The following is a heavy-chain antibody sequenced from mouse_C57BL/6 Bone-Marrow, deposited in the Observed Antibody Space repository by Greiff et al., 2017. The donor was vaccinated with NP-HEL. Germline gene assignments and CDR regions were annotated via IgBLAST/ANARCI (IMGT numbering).Heavy chain of an antibody. J-gene: IGHJ3*01. CDR1: GFNIKDDY. CDR3: TFYYFAY. V-gene: IGHV14-4*01. D-gene: IGHD1-1*01. CDR2: LDPENGDT. Sequence: EVQLQQSGAELVRPGASVKLSCTASGFNIKDDYMHWVKQRPEQGLEWIGWLDPENGDTEYASKFQGKATITADTSSNTAYLQLSSLTSEDTAVYYCTFYYFAYWGQGTLVTVSA.